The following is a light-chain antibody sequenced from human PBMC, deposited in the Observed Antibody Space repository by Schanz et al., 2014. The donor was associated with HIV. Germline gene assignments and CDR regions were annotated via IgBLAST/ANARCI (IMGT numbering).Light chain of an antibody. V-gene: IGKV3-15*01. CDR1: QSVSSN. Sequence: EIVLTQSPATLSLSPGERATLSCRASQSVSSNLAWYQQKPGQAPRLLIYGASTRATGIPARFSGSGSGTEFTLAISSLQSEDFATYYCQQSDTFPYTFGQGTKLEIK. J-gene: IGKJ2*01. CDR2: GAS. CDR3: QQSDTFPYT.